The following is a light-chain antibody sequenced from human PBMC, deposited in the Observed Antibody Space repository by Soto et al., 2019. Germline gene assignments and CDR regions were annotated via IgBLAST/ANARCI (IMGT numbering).Light chain of an antibody. Sequence: QSALTQPASVSGSPGQSITISCTGTSSDFGSYNLVSWYQQHPGKAPKLMIYEGSKRPSGVSNRFSGSKSGNTASLTISGLQAEDEADYYCFSYAGSGVFGGGTKLTVL. J-gene: IGLJ2*01. V-gene: IGLV2-23*01. CDR2: EGS. CDR3: FSYAGSGV. CDR1: SSDFGSYNL.